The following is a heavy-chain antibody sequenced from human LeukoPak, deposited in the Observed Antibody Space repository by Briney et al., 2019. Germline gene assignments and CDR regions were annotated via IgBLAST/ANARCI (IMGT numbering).Heavy chain of an antibody. CDR1: GFTFDDYA. V-gene: IGHV3-20*04. D-gene: IGHD1-26*01. CDR3: VRVIVGATFDY. J-gene: IGHJ4*02. Sequence: GGSLRLSCSASGFTFDDYAMNWVRQAPGKGLEWVSGIKWSGESADYEDSVKGRFTISRDNAKNSLYLQMNSLRAEDTALYYCVRVIVGATFDYWGQGTLVIVPS. CDR2: IKWSGESA.